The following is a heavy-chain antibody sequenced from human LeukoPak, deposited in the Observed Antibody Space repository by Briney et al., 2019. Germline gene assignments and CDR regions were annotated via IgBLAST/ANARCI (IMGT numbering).Heavy chain of an antibody. CDR1: GYTLTELS. V-gene: IGHV1-24*01. D-gene: IGHD4-11*01. J-gene: IGHJ6*03. CDR2: FDPEDGET. Sequence: GASVKVSCKVSGYTLTELSMHWVRQAPGKGLEWMGGFDPEDGETIYAQKFQGRVTMTEDTSTDTAYMELSSLRAEDTAVYYCAKDPSNRNYYYYHYMDVWGKGTTVTVSS. CDR3: AKDPSNRNYYYYHYMDV.